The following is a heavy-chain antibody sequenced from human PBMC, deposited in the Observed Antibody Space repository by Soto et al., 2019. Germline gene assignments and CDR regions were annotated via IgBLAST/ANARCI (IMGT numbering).Heavy chain of an antibody. J-gene: IGHJ4*02. CDR2: ISSSGSTI. CDR1: GFTFSSYE. V-gene: IGHV3-48*03. CDR3: AREEVATAFDY. D-gene: IGHD5-12*01. Sequence: GSLRLSCAASGFTFSSYEMNWVRQAPGKGLEWVSYISSSGSTIYYADSVKGRFTISRDNAKNSLYLQMNSLRAEDTAVYYCAREEVATAFDYWGQGTLVTVSS.